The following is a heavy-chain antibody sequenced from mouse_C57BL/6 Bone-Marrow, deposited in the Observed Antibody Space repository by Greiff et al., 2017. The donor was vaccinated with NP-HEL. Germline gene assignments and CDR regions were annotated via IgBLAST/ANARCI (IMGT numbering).Heavy chain of an antibody. CDR1: GFTFSSYG. D-gene: IGHD1-1*01. CDR2: ISSGGSYP. V-gene: IGHV5-6*01. J-gene: IGHJ3*01. CDR3: ARRGTLYGSSWGFAY. Sequence: EVQLQESGGDLVKPGGSLKLSCAASGFTFSSYGMSWVRQTPDKRLEWVATISSGGSYPYSLDSLKWPFTLSRDNANNTLYLHMSSLKSEDTAMYYCARRGTLYGSSWGFAYWGQGTLVTVSA.